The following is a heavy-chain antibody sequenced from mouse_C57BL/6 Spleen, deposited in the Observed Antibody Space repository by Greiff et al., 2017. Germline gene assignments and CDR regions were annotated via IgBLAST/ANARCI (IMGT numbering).Heavy chain of an antibody. J-gene: IGHJ4*01. D-gene: IGHD1-1*01. CDR3: ARAYGSSHYAMDY. Sequence: QVQLQQPGAELVMPGASVKLSCKASGYTFTSYWMHWVKQRPGQGLEWIGEIDPSDSYTNYNQKFKGKSTLTVDKSSSTAYMQLSSLTSEDSAVYYCARAYGSSHYAMDYWGQGTSVTVSS. CDR1: GYTFTSYW. V-gene: IGHV1-69*01. CDR2: IDPSDSYT.